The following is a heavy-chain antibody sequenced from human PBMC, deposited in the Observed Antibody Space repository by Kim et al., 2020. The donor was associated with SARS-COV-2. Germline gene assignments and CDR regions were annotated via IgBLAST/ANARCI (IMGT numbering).Heavy chain of an antibody. Sequence: LNRRVPVSVDTSKNQFSLKLSSVTAADTAVYYCARVFRLGGGDCYCGFDYWGQGTLVTVSS. J-gene: IGHJ4*02. V-gene: IGHV4-39*01. D-gene: IGHD2-21*02. CDR3: ARVFRLGGGDCYCGFDY.